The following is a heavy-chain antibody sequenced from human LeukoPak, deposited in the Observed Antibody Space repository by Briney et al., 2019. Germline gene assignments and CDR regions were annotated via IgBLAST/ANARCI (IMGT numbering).Heavy chain of an antibody. CDR3: ARKSRTWSNRFDP. J-gene: IGHJ5*02. Sequence: PSQTLALTWTVSGGSISSANCCGSWIRHTPGKCLEWIGYINYGGSAFYNPSLESRIIISVDTSKNQISLKVTSVTAADSAVYYCARKSRTWSNRFDPWGQGTLVTVSS. CDR1: GGSISSANCC. CDR2: INYGGSA. V-gene: IGHV4-30-4*01. D-gene: IGHD1-1*01.